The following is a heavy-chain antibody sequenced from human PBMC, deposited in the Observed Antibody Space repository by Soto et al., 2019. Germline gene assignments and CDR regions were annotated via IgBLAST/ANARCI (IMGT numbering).Heavy chain of an antibody. J-gene: IGHJ3*02. CDR1: GGSISSYY. CDR2: IYYSGST. V-gene: IGHV4-59*01. Sequence: SETLSLTCTVSGGSISSYYWSWIRQPPGKGLEWIGYIYYSGSTNYNPSLKSRVTISVDTSKNQFSLKLSSVTAADTAVYYCARRRGRAFDIWGKGTMVPVSS. CDR3: ARRRGRAFDI.